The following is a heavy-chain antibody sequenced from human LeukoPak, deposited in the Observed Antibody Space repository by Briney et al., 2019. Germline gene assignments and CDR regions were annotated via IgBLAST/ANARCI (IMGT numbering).Heavy chain of an antibody. V-gene: IGHV3-7*01. D-gene: IGHD5-18*01. CDR2: IKQDGSEK. Sequence: GGSLRLSCAASGFTFSSYRMSCVRQAPGKGLEGVANIKQDGSEKYYVDPVKGRFTISRDNAKNSLYLQMNRLRAEDTAVYYCARDTAMVTGPYYYYYYMAVWGKGTTVTVSS. J-gene: IGHJ6*03. CDR1: GFTFSSYR. CDR3: ARDTAMVTGPYYYYYYMAV.